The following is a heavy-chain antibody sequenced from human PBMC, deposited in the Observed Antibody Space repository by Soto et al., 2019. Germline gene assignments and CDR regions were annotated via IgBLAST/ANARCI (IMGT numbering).Heavy chain of an antibody. CDR3: TVRSRWDVDS. V-gene: IGHV1-69*01. J-gene: IGHJ4*02. CDR2: IIPSFGTT. CDR1: GGTFGTYI. Sequence: QVHLVQSGAEVKKPGASVKVSCTASGGTFGTYIISWVRQGPGQGLEWMGGIIPSFGTTTYAQKFQGRDTITADESSGTAYMDLSRLKSGDTALYDCTVRSRWDVDSWGQGTLVAVSS. D-gene: IGHD1-26*01.